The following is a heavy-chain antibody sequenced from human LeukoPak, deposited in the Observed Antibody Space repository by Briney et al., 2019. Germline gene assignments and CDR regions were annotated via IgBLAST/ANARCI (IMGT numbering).Heavy chain of an antibody. CDR2: INHSGST. V-gene: IGHV4-34*01. J-gene: IGHJ5*02. Sequence: SETLSLTCAVYGGSFSGYYWSWIRQPPGKGLEWIGEINHSGSTNYNPSLKSRVTISVDTSKNQFSLKLSSVTAADTAVYYCARRRFLEWLLGSWFDPWGQGTLVTVSS. CDR3: ARRRFLEWLLGSWFDP. D-gene: IGHD3-3*01. CDR1: GGSFSGYY.